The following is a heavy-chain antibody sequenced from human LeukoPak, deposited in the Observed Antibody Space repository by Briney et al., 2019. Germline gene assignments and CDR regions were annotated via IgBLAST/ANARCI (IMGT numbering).Heavy chain of an antibody. CDR3: ARDLNWAYDCSGSWFDP. D-gene: IGHD3-22*01. Sequence: SETLSLTCTVSGGSISSYYWSWIRQPAGKGLEWIGRIYTSGSTNYNPSLKSRVTMSVDTSKNQFSLKLSSVTAADTAVYYCARDLNWAYDCSGSWFDPWGQGTLVTVSS. V-gene: IGHV4-4*07. CDR1: GGSISSYY. J-gene: IGHJ5*02. CDR2: IYTSGST.